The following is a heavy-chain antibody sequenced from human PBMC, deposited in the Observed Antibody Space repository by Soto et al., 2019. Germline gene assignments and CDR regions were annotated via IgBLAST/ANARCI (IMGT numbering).Heavy chain of an antibody. J-gene: IGHJ5*02. V-gene: IGHV1-8*01. D-gene: IGHD3-3*01. CDR3: ARGQHYDFWSGYNWFDP. CDR2: LNPNSGGT. CDR1: GYTFTSHD. Sequence: QEQLVQSGAELRKPGASVKVSCKASGYTFTSHDINWVRQASGQGIEWMGWLNPNSGGTGIAQKLQGRVTLTRDTSITTAYLELTSLTSEDTAVYYCARGQHYDFWSGYNWFDPWGQGTLVTVSS.